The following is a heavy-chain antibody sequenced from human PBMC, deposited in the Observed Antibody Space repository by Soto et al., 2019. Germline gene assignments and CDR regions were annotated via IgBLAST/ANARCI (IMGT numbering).Heavy chain of an antibody. D-gene: IGHD2-15*01. J-gene: IGHJ3*02. CDR2: ISGSGDYT. Sequence: EVQLLESGGGLVQPGGSLRLSCAASGFTFSTSGMSWVRQAPGKGLEWVSSISGSGDYTNYADSVKGRFTISRDNSKNTLYLQINSLTAEDTALYYCANHGGCDIWGQGTMVAVSS. CDR3: ANHGGCDI. CDR1: GFTFSTSG. V-gene: IGHV3-23*01.